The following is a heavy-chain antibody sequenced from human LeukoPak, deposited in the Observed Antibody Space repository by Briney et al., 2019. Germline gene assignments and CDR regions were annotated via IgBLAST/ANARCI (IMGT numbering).Heavy chain of an antibody. Sequence: RASVKVSCKASGYTFTSYYMHWVRQTPGQGLEWMGRINPNSGGTNSAQRFQGRVTMTRDTSISTAYMELSRLRSDDTAVYYCGRSPRCSGYEFDDWGQGTLVTVSS. CDR2: INPNSGGT. CDR1: GYTFTSYY. J-gene: IGHJ4*02. D-gene: IGHD5-12*01. CDR3: GRSPRCSGYEFDD. V-gene: IGHV1-2*06.